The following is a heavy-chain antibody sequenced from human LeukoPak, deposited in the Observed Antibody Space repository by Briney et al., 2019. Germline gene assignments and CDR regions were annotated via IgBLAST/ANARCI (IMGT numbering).Heavy chain of an antibody. CDR2: VHYSGGA. Sequence: PSETLALTCPFSGDSISSHYWSWIRQSPGQGLEWIGYVHYSGGATYNPSLKSRVTISVATSKTQFSLKLSSVTAADTAVYYCAREYCTTTCYFDYWGQGMLVTVSS. J-gene: IGHJ4*02. CDR1: GDSISSHY. D-gene: IGHD2-8*01. V-gene: IGHV4-59*11. CDR3: AREYCTTTCYFDY.